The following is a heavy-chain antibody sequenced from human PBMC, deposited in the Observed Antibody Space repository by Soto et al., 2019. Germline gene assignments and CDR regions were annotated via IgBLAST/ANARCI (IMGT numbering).Heavy chain of an antibody. CDR2: IYYSGST. D-gene: IGHD4-17*01. V-gene: IGHV4-30-4*01. J-gene: IGHJ1*01. Sequence: PSETLSLTCTVSGGSISSGDYYWSWIRQPPGKGLEWIGYIYYSGSTYYNPSLKSRVTISVDTSKNQFSLKLSSVTAADTAVYYCARSQGDYVFQHWGQGTLVTVSS. CDR3: ARSQGDYVFQH. CDR1: GGSISSGDYY.